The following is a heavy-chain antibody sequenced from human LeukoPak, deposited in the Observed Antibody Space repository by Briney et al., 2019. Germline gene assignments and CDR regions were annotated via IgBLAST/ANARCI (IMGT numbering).Heavy chain of an antibody. J-gene: IGHJ4*02. CDR2: ISYDGSNK. Sequence: PGGSLRLSCAASGFTFSSYSMNWVRQAPGKGLEWVAVISYDGSNKYYADSVKGRFTISRDNSKNTLYLQMNSLRAEDTAVYYCAKDRVGATTGDSYFDYWGQGTLVTVSS. CDR1: GFTFSSYS. D-gene: IGHD1-26*01. CDR3: AKDRVGATTGDSYFDY. V-gene: IGHV3-30*18.